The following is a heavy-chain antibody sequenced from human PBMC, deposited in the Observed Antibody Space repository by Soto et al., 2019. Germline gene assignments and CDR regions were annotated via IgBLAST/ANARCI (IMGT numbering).Heavy chain of an antibody. V-gene: IGHV4-30-2*01. J-gene: IGHJ4*02. CDR2: IYHSGST. D-gene: IGHD4-17*01. CDR1: GGSISSGGYS. CDR3: ARVHRLYGSDY. Sequence: SETLSLTCAVSGGSISSGGYSWSWIRQPPGKGLEWIGYIYHSGSTYYNPSLKSRVTISVDRSKNQFSLKLSSVTAADTAVYYCARVHRLYGSDYWGQGTLVTVSS.